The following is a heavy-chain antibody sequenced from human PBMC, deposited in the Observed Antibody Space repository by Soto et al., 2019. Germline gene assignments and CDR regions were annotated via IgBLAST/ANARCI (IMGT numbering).Heavy chain of an antibody. CDR1: GFTVSDS. CDR2: IHSDGST. CDR3: ARDASGPFDY. V-gene: IGHV3-53*02. D-gene: IGHD6-19*01. Sequence: EVQLVETGGGLIQPGGSLKLSCSVAGFTVSDSMSWVRQAPGKGLECGSFIHSDGSTHYTDSVRGRFTISRDNSKNTLDLQMDRLRVDDTAVYFCARDASGPFDYWGQGTLVTVSS. J-gene: IGHJ4*02.